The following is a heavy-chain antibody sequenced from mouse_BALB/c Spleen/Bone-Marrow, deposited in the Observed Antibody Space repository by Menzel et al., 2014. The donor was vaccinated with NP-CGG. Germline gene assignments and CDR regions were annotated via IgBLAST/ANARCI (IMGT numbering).Heavy chain of an antibody. J-gene: IGHJ4*01. V-gene: IGHV1S81*02. CDR3: TRRNLLSDYYSMDY. CDR2: INPSNGGT. CDR1: GYTFTSYY. Sequence: QVHVKQSGAELVKPGASVKLSCKASGYTFTSYYLYWVKQRPGQGLEWIGEINPSNGGTNFNERFKSKASLTVDKSSSTAYMQLNSLTSEDSAVYYCTRRNLLSDYYSMDYWGQGTSVTVSS. D-gene: IGHD2-10*01.